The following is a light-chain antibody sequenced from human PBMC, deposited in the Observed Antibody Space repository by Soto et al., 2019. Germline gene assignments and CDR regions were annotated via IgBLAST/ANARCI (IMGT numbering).Light chain of an antibody. CDR1: QDIAAY. V-gene: IGKV1-39*01. CDR2: TAS. CDR3: QQSYNTPRT. J-gene: IGKJ1*01. Sequence: IQVTQSPSSVSASVGDRVAITCRASQDIAAYLAWYRHKPGRAPELLIHTASNLQTGVPSRFSGSGSGTHFTLTISSLQTEDFATYYCQQSYNTPRTFGQGTKVDIK.